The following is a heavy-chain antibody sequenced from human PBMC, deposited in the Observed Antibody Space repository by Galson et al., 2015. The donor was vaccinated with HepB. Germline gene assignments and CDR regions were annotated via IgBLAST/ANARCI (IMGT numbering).Heavy chain of an antibody. J-gene: IGHJ4*02. Sequence: SVKVSCKASGYTFTNYYMHWVRQAPGQGLEWMGIINPSDGGTSYAQKFQGRVTMTRDTSTSTVYMELSSLRSEDTAVYYCARGIPSSGWYSVFWGQGTLATGSS. CDR2: INPSDGGT. V-gene: IGHV1-46*01. D-gene: IGHD6-19*01. CDR3: ARGIPSSGWYSVF. CDR1: GYTFTNYY.